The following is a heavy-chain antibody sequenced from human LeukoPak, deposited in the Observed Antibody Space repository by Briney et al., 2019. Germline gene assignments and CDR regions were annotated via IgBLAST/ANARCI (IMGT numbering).Heavy chain of an antibody. V-gene: IGHV4-59*08. D-gene: IGHD4-17*01. CDR2: IFYSGST. CDR3: ARHGVDDYGDYRGWFDP. J-gene: IGHJ5*02. CDR1: GGSISSYY. Sequence: SETLSHTCTVSGGSISSYYWSWIRQPPGKGLEWIGFIFYSGSTNSNPSLKSRVTISVDTSKNQFSLKLSSVTAADTAVYYCARHGVDDYGDYRGWFDPWGQGTLVTVFS.